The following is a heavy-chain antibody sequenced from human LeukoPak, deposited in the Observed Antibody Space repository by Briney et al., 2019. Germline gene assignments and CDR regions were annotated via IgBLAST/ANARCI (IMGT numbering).Heavy chain of an antibody. Sequence: SETLSLTCTVSGGSISSGSYYWCWIRQPAGKGLEWIGRIYTSGSTNYNPSLKSRVTISVDTSKNQFSLKLSSVTAADTAVYYCARGGYSYGSQPDNFDYWGQGTLVTVSS. V-gene: IGHV4-61*02. CDR1: GGSISSGSYY. CDR2: IYTSGST. D-gene: IGHD5-18*01. J-gene: IGHJ4*02. CDR3: ARGGYSYGSQPDNFDY.